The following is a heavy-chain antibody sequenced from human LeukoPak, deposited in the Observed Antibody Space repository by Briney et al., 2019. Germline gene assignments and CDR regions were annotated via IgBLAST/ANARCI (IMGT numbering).Heavy chain of an antibody. Sequence: GGSLRLSCAASGFTFTSYWMHWVRQAPGKGLVWVSRINSDGSSTSYADSVKGRFTISRDNAKNTVYLQMNSLRAEDTAVYYCAREVTMVRGVHYFDYWGQGTLVTVSS. CDR2: INSDGSST. CDR3: AREVTMVRGVHYFDY. J-gene: IGHJ4*02. D-gene: IGHD3-10*01. V-gene: IGHV3-74*01. CDR1: GFTFTSYW.